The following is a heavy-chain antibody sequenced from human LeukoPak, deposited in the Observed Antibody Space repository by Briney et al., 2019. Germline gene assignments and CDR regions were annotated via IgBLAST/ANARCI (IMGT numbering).Heavy chain of an antibody. D-gene: IGHD4-17*01. CDR2: IYYSGST. Sequence: ASETLSLTCTVSGGSISSGGYYWSWIRQHPGKGLEWIAYIYYSGSTYYNPSLKSRVTISVDRSKNQFSLKLSSVTAADTAVYYCASHEEDYGDYPDDYWGQGTLVTVSS. CDR3: ASHEEDYGDYPDDY. J-gene: IGHJ4*02. V-gene: IGHV4-31*03. CDR1: GGSISSGGYY.